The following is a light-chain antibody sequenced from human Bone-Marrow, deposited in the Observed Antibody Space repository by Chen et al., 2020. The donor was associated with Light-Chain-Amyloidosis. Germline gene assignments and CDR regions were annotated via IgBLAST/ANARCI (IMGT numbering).Light chain of an antibody. V-gene: IGKV1-9*01. J-gene: IGKJ3*01. Sequence: DLPLPHSLSFLSASVVDRVTNTCRASQDISSYLAWYQQKPGKPPKLLIYATSALQSGVPSRFSGSRSGTEFTLTISSLQPEDFATYYCQQLNSYPLIYIFGPGTKVDIK. CDR2: ATS. CDR1: QDISSY. CDR3: QQLNSYPLIYI.